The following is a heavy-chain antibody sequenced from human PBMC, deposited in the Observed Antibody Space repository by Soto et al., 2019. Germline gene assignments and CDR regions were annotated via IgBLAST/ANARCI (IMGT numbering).Heavy chain of an antibody. CDR3: ARGPGTMAKIDY. CDR1: GGSVSSGGYY. V-gene: IGHV4-31*03. CDR2: IYYSGST. Sequence: SETLSLTCTVSGGSVSSGGYYWSWIRQHPGKGLEWIGYIYYSGSTYYNPSLKSRVTISVDTSKNQFSLKLSSVTAADTAVYYCARGPGTMAKIDYWGQGTLVTVS. D-gene: IGHD3-10*01. J-gene: IGHJ4*02.